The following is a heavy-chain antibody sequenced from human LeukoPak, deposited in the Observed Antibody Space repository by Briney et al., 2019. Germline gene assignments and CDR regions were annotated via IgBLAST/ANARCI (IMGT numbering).Heavy chain of an antibody. D-gene: IGHD3-3*01. Sequence: GGSLRLSCAASGFTFSSYGRHWVRQAPGKGLEWVAVIWYDGSNKYYADSVKGRFTISRDNSKNTLYLQMNSLRAEDTAVYYCAREYDFWSGYLIGIGYWGQGTLVTVSS. CDR3: AREYDFWSGYLIGIGY. CDR2: IWYDGSNK. V-gene: IGHV3-33*01. CDR1: GFTFSSYG. J-gene: IGHJ4*02.